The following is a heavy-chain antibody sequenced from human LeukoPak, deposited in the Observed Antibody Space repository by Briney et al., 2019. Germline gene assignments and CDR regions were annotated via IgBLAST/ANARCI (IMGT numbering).Heavy chain of an antibody. D-gene: IGHD3-22*01. V-gene: IGHV1-46*01. CDR1: GYTFTSYY. CDR3: ARGVHVRKYDSNHNCFDP. Sequence: ASVKVSCKASGYTFTSYYMYWVRQAPGQGLEWMGLINPGGGSTNYAQKFQGRVTVTRDMSTSTVYMELSSLRSDDTAVYYCARGVHVRKYDSNHNCFDPWGQGTLVIVSS. CDR2: INPGGGST. J-gene: IGHJ5*02.